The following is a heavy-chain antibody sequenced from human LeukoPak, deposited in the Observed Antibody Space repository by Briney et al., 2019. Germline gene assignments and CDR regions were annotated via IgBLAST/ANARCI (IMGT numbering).Heavy chain of an antibody. D-gene: IGHD2-2*02. J-gene: IGHJ4*02. V-gene: IGHV3-23*01. CDR3: AKLDCSSTSCYTLGAIDY. CDR1: GFTFSSYA. Sequence: PGGSLRLSCAASGFTFSSYAMSWVRQAPGKGLEWVSAISSSGGSTYYADSVKGRFTISRDNSKNTLYLQMNSLRAEDTAVYYCAKLDCSSTSCYTLGAIDYWGQGTLVTVSS. CDR2: ISSSGGST.